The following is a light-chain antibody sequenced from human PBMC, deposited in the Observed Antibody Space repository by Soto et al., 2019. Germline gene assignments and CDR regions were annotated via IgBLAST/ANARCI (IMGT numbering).Light chain of an antibody. CDR2: VNSDGSH. Sequence: QLVLTQSPSASASLGASVKLTCTLSSGHSSYPITWHQQQPEKGPRYLMKVNSDGSHNKGGGIPDRFSGFSSGAERYLTISSLHFEDEADFYCQTGAAVIVFVTGTQLTVL. J-gene: IGLJ1*01. V-gene: IGLV4-69*01. CDR3: QTGAAVIV. CDR1: SGHSSYP.